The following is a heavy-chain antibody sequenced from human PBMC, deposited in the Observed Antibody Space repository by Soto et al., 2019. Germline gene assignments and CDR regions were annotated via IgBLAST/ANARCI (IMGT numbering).Heavy chain of an antibody. Sequence: QITVKESGLTLVKPTQTLTLTCTFSGFSLSTNGMGVGWIRQSPGKALEWLALIYWDDDKRYSPSLRSRLTISQDTSKNQVALKLTNMDPADTAIYYCARRSRGVYELDRLWEKFDYWGQGTLVTVSS. CDR1: GFSLSTNGMG. J-gene: IGHJ4*02. V-gene: IGHV2-5*02. CDR2: IYWDDDK. D-gene: IGHD5-12*01. CDR3: ARRSRGVYELDRLWEKFDY.